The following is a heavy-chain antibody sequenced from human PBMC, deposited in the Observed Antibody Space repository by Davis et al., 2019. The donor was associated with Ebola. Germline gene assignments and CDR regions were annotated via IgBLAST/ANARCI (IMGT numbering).Heavy chain of an antibody. Sequence: SETLSLTCTVSGGSISSGDYYWSWIRQPPGKGLEWIGSIYYSGSTYYNPSLKSRVTISVDTSKNQFSLKLSSVTAADTAVYYCARQLWFGELLYGWFDPWGQGTLVTVSS. CDR3: ARQLWFGELLYGWFDP. V-gene: IGHV4-39*01. CDR1: GGSISSGDYY. J-gene: IGHJ5*02. CDR2: IYYSGST. D-gene: IGHD3-10*01.